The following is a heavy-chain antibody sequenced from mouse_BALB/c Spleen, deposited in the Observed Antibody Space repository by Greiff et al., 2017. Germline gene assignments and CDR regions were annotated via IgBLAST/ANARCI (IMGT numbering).Heavy chain of an antibody. CDR1: GFTFSSYA. CDR2: ISSGGST. J-gene: IGHJ2*01. Sequence: EVMLVESGGGLVKPGGSLKLSCAASGFTFSSYAMSWVRQTPEKRLEWVASISSGGSTYYPDSVKGRFTISRDNARNILYLQMSSLRSEDTAMYYCARGTGSGFDYWGQGTTLTVSS. V-gene: IGHV5-6-5*01. CDR3: ARGTGSGFDY. D-gene: IGHD1-1*02.